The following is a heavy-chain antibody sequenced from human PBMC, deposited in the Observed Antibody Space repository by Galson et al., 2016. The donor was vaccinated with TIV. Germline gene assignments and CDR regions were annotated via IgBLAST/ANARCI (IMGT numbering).Heavy chain of an antibody. CDR3: ARSPADPQYSYYYIDV. J-gene: IGHJ6*03. CDR1: GYSFTTHW. Sequence: QSGAEVKQSGESLKISCKASGYSFTTHWIGWVRQMPGKGLEWMGIIYPGDSDTRYSPSFQGQVTISADKSISTAYLQWSALRASDTAMDYSARSPADPQYSYYYIDVWGKGTTVTVSS. CDR2: IYPGDSDT. V-gene: IGHV5-51*03.